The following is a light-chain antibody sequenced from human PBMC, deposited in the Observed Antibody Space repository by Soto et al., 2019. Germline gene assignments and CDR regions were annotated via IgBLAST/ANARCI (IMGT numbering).Light chain of an antibody. CDR2: TAS. Sequence: EFVLTQSPGALSVSPGETVTLSCRASQPFDSNSLAWYHHKPGLAPRLLIFTASTRATRIPDRFTGSGSGTDFTLTISRLEPEDSGIYYCQQYVASPLAFGGGTRVEMK. V-gene: IGKV3-20*01. CDR1: QPFDSNS. CDR3: QQYVASPLA. J-gene: IGKJ4*01.